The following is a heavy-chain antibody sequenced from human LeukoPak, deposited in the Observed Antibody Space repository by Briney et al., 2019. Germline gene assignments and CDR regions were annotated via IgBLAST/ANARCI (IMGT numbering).Heavy chain of an antibody. D-gene: IGHD5-18*01. J-gene: IGHJ4*02. CDR1: GFAFSSYG. CDR3: ANGEVDTDY. CDR2: ISGSGGST. V-gene: IGHV3-23*01. Sequence: PGGSLRLSCAASGFAFSSYGMSWVRQAPGKGLEWVSAISGSGGSTYYADSVKGRFTISRDNSKNTLYLQMNSLRAEDTAVYYCANGEVDTDYWGQGTLVTVSS.